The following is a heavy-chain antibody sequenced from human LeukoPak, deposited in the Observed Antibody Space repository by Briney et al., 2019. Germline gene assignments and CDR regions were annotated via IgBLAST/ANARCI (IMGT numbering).Heavy chain of an antibody. J-gene: IGHJ4*02. V-gene: IGHV3-21*01. D-gene: IGHD6-19*01. Sequence: GGSLRLSCAASGFTFSSYRMNWVRQAPGKGLEWVSSISSSSSYIYYADSVKGRFTISRDNAKNSLYLQMNSLRAEDTAVYYCASGISGWYSSWGQGTLVTVSS. CDR1: GFTFSSYR. CDR2: ISSSSSYI. CDR3: ASGISGWYSS.